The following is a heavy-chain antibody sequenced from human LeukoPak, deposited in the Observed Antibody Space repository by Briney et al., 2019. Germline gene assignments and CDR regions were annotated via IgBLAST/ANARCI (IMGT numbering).Heavy chain of an antibody. Sequence: ASVKVSCKASGGTFSSYAISWVRQAPGQGLEWMGRINPIFGTANYAQKFQGRVTITTDESTSTAYMELSSLRSEDTAVYYCVGPRDQLLNAFDIWGQGTMVTVSS. V-gene: IGHV1-69*05. CDR2: INPIFGTA. CDR1: GGTFSSYA. J-gene: IGHJ3*02. CDR3: VGPRDQLLNAFDI. D-gene: IGHD2-2*01.